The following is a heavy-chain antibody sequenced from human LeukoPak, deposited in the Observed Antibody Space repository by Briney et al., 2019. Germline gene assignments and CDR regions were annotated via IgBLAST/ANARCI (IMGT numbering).Heavy chain of an antibody. CDR3: ANESGSNEDAFDI. Sequence: PGGSLRLSCAAAGFTFSSYGMHWVRQAPGKGLEWVAFIRYDGSNKYYADSVKGRFTISRDNSKNTLYLQMNSLRAEDTAVYYCANESGSNEDAFDIWGQGTMVTVSS. CDR2: IRYDGSNK. J-gene: IGHJ3*02. V-gene: IGHV3-30*02. CDR1: GFTFSSYG. D-gene: IGHD1-26*01.